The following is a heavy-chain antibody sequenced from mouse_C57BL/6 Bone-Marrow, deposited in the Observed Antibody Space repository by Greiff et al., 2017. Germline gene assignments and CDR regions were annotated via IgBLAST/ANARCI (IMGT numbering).Heavy chain of an antibody. CDR2: IRSGSSTI. CDR1: GFTFSDYG. CDR3: AGGRAY. J-gene: IGHJ3*01. Sequence: EVQLMEPGGGLVKPGGSLKFSCAASGFTFSDYGMHWVRQAPGKGLEWVAYIRSGSSTIYYADTVKGGFTLTRDNSKNTLFLQKTGLGSEGTTMYYCAGGRAYWGQGTLVTVSA. V-gene: IGHV5-17*01.